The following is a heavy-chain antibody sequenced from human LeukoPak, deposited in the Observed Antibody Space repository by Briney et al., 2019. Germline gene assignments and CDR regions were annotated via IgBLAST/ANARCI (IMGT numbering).Heavy chain of an antibody. CDR3: AKRAYCSSTRCYGFDY. D-gene: IGHD2-2*01. CDR1: GITFSSHA. CDR2: ISDSGDST. J-gene: IGHJ4*02. V-gene: IGHV3-23*01. Sequence: GGSLRLSCAASGITFSSHAMSWVRQAPGKGLEWVSAISDSGDSTYYADSVKGRFTISRDNSKNTLFLQMNSLRAEDTAVYYCAKRAYCSSTRCYGFDYWGQGTLVTVSS.